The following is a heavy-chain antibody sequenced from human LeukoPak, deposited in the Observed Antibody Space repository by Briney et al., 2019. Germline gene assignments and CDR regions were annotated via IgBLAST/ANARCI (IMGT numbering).Heavy chain of an antibody. D-gene: IGHD3-22*01. CDR3: ARRHYYNGRAYYFLDY. J-gene: IGHJ4*02. CDR2: ISYSGST. Sequence: PSETLSLTCTVSGGSVSSDSYYWTWIRQPPGKGLQWIGYISYSGSTNYNPSLKSRVTISLHTSKNQFSLRLSSLTAADTAVYYCARRHYYNGRAYYFLDYWGQGTLVTVSS. CDR1: GGSVSSDSYY. V-gene: IGHV4-61*01.